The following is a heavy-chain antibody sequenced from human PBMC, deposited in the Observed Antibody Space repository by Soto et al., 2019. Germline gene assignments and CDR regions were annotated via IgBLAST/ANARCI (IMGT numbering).Heavy chain of an antibody. Sequence: EVQLVESGGGLVQPGGSLRLSCAASGFTVSSNYMSWVRQAPGKGLEWVSVIYSGGSTYYADSVKGRFTISRDNSKNSLYLQMNSLRAEDTAVYYCARGQPDYYYMDVWGKGTTVTVSS. V-gene: IGHV3-66*01. CDR2: IYSGGST. J-gene: IGHJ6*03. CDR3: ARGQPDYYYMDV. CDR1: GFTVSSNY.